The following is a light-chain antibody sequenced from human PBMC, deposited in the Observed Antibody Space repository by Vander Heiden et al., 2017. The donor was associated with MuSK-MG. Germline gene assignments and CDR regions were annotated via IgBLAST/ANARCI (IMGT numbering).Light chain of an antibody. CDR3: QQSYSTPRT. V-gene: IGKV1-39*01. J-gene: IGKJ1*01. CDR1: QSISSY. Sequence: DIQVTQSPSSLSASVGDRVTITCRASQSISSYLNWYQQKPGKAPKLLIYAASSLQSGVPSRFSGSGSGTDFTLTISSLQPEDFATYYCQQSYSTPRTFDQGTKVEIK. CDR2: AAS.